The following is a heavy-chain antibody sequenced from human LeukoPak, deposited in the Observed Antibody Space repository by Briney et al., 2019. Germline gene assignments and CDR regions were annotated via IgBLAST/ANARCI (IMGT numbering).Heavy chain of an antibody. CDR3: ARLRVVPAAKVYYFDY. Sequence: HGESLKISCKGSGYSFTSYWIGWVRQMPGKGLEWMGIIYPGDSDTRYSPSFQGQVTISADKSISTAYLQWSSLKASDTAMYYCARLRVVPAAKVYYFDYWGQGTLVTVSS. CDR1: GYSFTSYW. D-gene: IGHD2-2*01. CDR2: IYPGDSDT. J-gene: IGHJ4*02. V-gene: IGHV5-51*01.